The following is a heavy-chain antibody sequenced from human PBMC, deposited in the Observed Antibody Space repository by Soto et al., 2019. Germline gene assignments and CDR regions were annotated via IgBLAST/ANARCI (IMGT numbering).Heavy chain of an antibody. CDR1: GRSMSSFY. CDR2: IYYTGTT. Sequence: SETLSLTCIVSGRSMSSFYWGWFRQPPGKGLEWIGYIYYTGTTTYHPSLKSRVTISIDTSRNQFSLKLSSVTAADTAVYYCARSDGRYWGQGTLVTVS. CDR3: ARSDGRY. J-gene: IGHJ4*02. V-gene: IGHV4-59*01.